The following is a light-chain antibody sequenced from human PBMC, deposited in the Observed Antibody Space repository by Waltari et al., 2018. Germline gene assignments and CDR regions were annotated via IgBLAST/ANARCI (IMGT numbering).Light chain of an antibody. CDR3: MQGTHWPWT. V-gene: IGKV2-30*02. J-gene: IGKJ1*01. Sequence: DVVMTQSPLSLPVTLGQPASISCRSSQSLVHSDGNTYLNWFQQRQGQSPRRLIYKVSNRDSGVPDRFSGSGSGTDFTLKISRVEAEDVGVYYCMQGTHWPWTFGQGTKVDIK. CDR1: QSLVHSDGNTY. CDR2: KVS.